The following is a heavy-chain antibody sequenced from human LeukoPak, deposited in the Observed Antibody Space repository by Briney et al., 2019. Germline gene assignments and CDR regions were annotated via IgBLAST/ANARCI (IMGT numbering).Heavy chain of an antibody. CDR1: GGSFSGYY. Sequence: PSETLSLTCAVYGGSFSGYYWSWIRQPPGKGLEWIGEINHSGSTNYNPSLKSRVTISVDTSKNQFSLKLSSVTAADTAVYYCARSNYAYYYYGMDVWGQGTTVTVSS. D-gene: IGHD4-11*01. CDR2: INHSGST. J-gene: IGHJ6*02. V-gene: IGHV4-34*01. CDR3: ARSNYAYYYYGMDV.